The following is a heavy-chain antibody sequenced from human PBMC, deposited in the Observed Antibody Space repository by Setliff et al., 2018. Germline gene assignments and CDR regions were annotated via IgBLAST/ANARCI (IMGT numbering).Heavy chain of an antibody. J-gene: IGHJ4*02. CDR2: IYTKGST. D-gene: IGHD1-26*01. Sequence: SETLSLTCSVTGGSMTDFFWNWIRQPPGKGLEWIGYIYTKGSTNYSPSLRSRVTMPLDRSRNQFSLTLNSMTAADTAIYYCARGLNSESWTFRYWSQGILVTVSS. CDR1: GGSMTDFF. V-gene: IGHV4-4*08. CDR3: ARGLNSESWTFRY.